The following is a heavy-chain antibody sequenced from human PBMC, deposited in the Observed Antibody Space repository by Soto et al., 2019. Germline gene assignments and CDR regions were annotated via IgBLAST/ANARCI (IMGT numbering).Heavy chain of an antibody. Sequence: SETLSLTCTVSGGSISSYYWSWIRQPPGKGLEWIGYIYYSGSTNYNPSLKSRVTISVDTSKNQFSLKLSSVTAADTAVYYCACTSKYYYYGSGSREWFDPWGQGTLVTRLL. CDR1: GGSISSYY. D-gene: IGHD3-10*01. CDR2: IYYSGST. V-gene: IGHV4-59*08. CDR3: ACTSKYYYYGSGSREWFDP. J-gene: IGHJ5*02.